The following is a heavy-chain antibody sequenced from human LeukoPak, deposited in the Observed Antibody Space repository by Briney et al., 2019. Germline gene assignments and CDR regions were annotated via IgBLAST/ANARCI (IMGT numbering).Heavy chain of an antibody. D-gene: IGHD6-13*01. CDR2: ISGSGGST. CDR1: GFTVSSNY. J-gene: IGHJ4*02. Sequence: GGSLRLSCAASGFTVSSNYMSWVRQAPGKGLEWVSAISGSGGSTYYADSMKGRFTISRDNSKNTLYLQMNSLRAEDTAVYYCAKVRVAAAGTYYFDYWGQGTLVTVSS. V-gene: IGHV3-23*01. CDR3: AKVRVAAAGTYYFDY.